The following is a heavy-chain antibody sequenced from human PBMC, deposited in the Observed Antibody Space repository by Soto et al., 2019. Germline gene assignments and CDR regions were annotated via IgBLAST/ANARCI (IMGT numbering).Heavy chain of an antibody. CDR3: ARGRGYSMIPVVEYAVDV. V-gene: IGHV1-18*04. J-gene: IGHJ3*01. CDR2: ITTYNGDT. CDR1: GYSFTGYG. D-gene: IGHD5-12*01. Sequence: QVQLVQSGGEVKKPGASVKVSCKASGYSFTGYGINWVRQAPGQGPEGLGRITTYNGDTTYAQNFQGRLTMTTDTSTGTTYMELRSLRSDDTAVYYCARGRGYSMIPVVEYAVDVLGQGTLVTGSS.